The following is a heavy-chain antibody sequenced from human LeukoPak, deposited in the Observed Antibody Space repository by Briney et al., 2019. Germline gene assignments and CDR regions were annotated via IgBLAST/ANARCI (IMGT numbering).Heavy chain of an antibody. V-gene: IGHV3-23*01. D-gene: IGHD1-26*01. Sequence: PGGSLRLSCAASGFTFSSYAMGWVRQAPGKGLEWVSAISGSGGSTYYADSVKGRFTISRDNSKNTLYLQMNSLRAEDTAVYYCAKVGSGSYSPDYWGQGTLVTVSS. J-gene: IGHJ4*02. CDR1: GFTFSSYA. CDR3: AKVGSGSYSPDY. CDR2: ISGSGGST.